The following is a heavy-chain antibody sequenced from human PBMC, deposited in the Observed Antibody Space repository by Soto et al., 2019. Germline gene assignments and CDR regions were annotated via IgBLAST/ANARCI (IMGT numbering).Heavy chain of an antibody. J-gene: IGHJ4*02. CDR2: IYNYGTDA. CDR1: GFTFNMYW. V-gene: IGHV3-74*01. Sequence: GGSLTLSCTVSGFTFNMYWMHWVRKRPGQGPVWVASIYNYGTDADYSDSVMGSFTTSRDNATDTLYLLMNDLRAADSALYHFRRGPRATSAGTSAHWGQGTLVTVSS. CDR3: RRGPRATSAGTSAH. D-gene: IGHD6-13*01.